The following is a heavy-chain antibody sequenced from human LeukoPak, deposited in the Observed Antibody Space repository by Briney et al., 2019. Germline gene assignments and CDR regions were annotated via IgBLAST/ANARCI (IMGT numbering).Heavy chain of an antibody. D-gene: IGHD1-26*01. CDR2: IKGDGSSP. J-gene: IGHJ3*02. Sequence: GGSLRLSCAASGFTFSNHWMHWVRQAPGKGLVWVSRIKGDGSSPTYTDSVKGRFTISRDNAKNTLYLQMNGLRAEDTAMYYCARVRPRVGATNDAFDIWGQGTMVTVSS. CDR1: GFTFSNHW. V-gene: IGHV3-74*01. CDR3: ARVRPRVGATNDAFDI.